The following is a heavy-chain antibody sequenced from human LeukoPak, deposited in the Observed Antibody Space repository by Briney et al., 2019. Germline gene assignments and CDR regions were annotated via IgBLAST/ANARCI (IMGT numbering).Heavy chain of an antibody. V-gene: IGHV1-69*05. D-gene: IGHD3-3*01. CDR2: IIPIFGTA. CDR1: GGTFSSYA. J-gene: IGHJ4*02. Sequence: ASVKVSCKASGGTFSSYAISWVRQAPGQGLEWMGGIIPIFGTANYAQKFQERVTITRDMSTSTGYMELSSLRSEDTAVYYCAAAYDFWSGYYDYWGQGTLVTVSS. CDR3: AAAYDFWSGYYDY.